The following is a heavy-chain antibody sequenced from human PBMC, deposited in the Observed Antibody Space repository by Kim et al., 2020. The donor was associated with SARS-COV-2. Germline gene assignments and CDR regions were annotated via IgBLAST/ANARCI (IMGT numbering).Heavy chain of an antibody. D-gene: IGHD2-15*01. V-gene: IGHV3-23*01. CDR3: AKDGRSVRGGSCYD. CDR1: GFTFSSYA. CDR2: ISGSGGST. Sequence: GGSLRLSCAASGFTFSSYAMSWVRQAPGKGLEWVSAISGSGGSTYYADSVKGRFTISRDNSKNTLYLQMNSLRAEDTAVYYCAKDGRSVRGGSCYDWGQGTLVTVSS. J-gene: IGHJ4*02.